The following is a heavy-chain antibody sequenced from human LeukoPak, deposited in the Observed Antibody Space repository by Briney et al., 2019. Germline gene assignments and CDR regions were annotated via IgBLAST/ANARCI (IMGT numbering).Heavy chain of an antibody. CDR2: IYTSGST. CDR1: GGSISSYY. J-gene: IGHJ1*01. CDR3: ARDRSRSSGWYGIGYFQH. Sequence: SETLSLTCTVSGGSISSYYWSWIRQPAGKGLEWIGRIYTSGSTNYNPSLKSRVTISVDTSKNQFSLKLSSVTAADTAVYYCARDRSRSSGWYGIGYFQHWGQGTLVTVSS. D-gene: IGHD6-19*01. V-gene: IGHV4-4*07.